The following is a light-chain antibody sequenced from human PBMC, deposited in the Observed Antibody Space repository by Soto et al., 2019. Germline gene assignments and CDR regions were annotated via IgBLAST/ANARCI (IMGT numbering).Light chain of an antibody. CDR3: QQYGSSSWT. J-gene: IGKJ1*01. Sequence: EIVLTQSPATLSLSPGERATLSCRASQSVSSSYFAWYQQRFGKAPRLLIYGASSRDTGIPDRFSGSGSGTDFTLTISRLEPEDFAVYYCQQYGSSSWTFGQGTKVEIK. CDR2: GAS. V-gene: IGKV3-20*01. CDR1: QSVSSSY.